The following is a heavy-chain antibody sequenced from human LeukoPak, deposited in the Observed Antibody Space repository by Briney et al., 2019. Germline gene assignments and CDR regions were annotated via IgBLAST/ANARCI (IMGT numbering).Heavy chain of an antibody. CDR2: IYHSGST. V-gene: IGHV4-4*02. Sequence: SETLSLTCAVSGGSISSSNWWSWVRQPPGKGLEWIGEIYHSGSTNYNPSLKSRVTISVDTSKNQFSLKLSSVTAADTAVYYCAREWELGDWFDPWGQGTLVTVSS. D-gene: IGHD1-26*01. J-gene: IGHJ5*02. CDR1: GGSISSSNW. CDR3: AREWELGDWFDP.